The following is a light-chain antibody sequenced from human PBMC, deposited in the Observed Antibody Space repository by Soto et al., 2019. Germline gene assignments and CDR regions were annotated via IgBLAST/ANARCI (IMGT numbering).Light chain of an antibody. CDR1: QALSNY. CDR2: AAS. J-gene: IGKJ1*01. V-gene: IGKV1-6*01. CDR3: LQDHDDSWT. Sequence: IQMTQSPSTLSATVGDRVTITCRASQALSNYLAWYQQKPGKAPTLLIYAASNLQSGVPSRFRGSRSGTEFTLTVSSLQPEDFATYYCLQDHDDSWTFGQGTKVDIK.